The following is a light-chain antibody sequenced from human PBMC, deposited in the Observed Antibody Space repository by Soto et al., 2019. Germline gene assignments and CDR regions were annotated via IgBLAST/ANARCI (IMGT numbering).Light chain of an antibody. J-gene: IGKJ5*01. CDR2: AAS. CDR1: QGISSY. CDR3: QQLNSYPIT. Sequence: DIQLTQSPSFLSTSVGDRVTITCRASQGISSYLAWYQRKPGKAPKFLIYAASTLQSGVPSRFSGSGSGTEFSLTISSLQPEDFATYYCQQLNSYPITFGQGTRLEIK. V-gene: IGKV1-9*01.